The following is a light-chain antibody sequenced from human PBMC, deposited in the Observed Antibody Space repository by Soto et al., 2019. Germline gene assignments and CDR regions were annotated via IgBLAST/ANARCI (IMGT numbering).Light chain of an antibody. CDR1: QSVDSNY. CDR3: QQYGSSVYT. CDR2: GTS. V-gene: IGKV3-20*01. J-gene: IGKJ2*01. Sequence: ENVLTQSPGTLSLSPGERATLSCRASQSVDSNYLAWYQHQPGQTPRLLLYGTSTRATGIPDRFSGSGSGTDFTLAINGLEPEDFAVYYCQQYGSSVYTFGQGTKLEIK.